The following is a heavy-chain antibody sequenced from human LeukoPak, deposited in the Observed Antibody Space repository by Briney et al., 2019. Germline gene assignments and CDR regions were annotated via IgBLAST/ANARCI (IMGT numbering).Heavy chain of an antibody. CDR1: GFTFSSYD. CDR2: VRYDGRNK. J-gene: IGHJ6*03. CDR3: AKGSKAVLFTRDHYMDV. Sequence: GGSLRLSCAASGFTFSSYDIHWVRQAPGKGLEGVAFVRYDGRNKYYGDSVRGRFTISRDNSKNTLYLQMNSLRPEDTAVYFCAKGSKAVLFTRDHYMDVWGKGTTVTISS. D-gene: IGHD3-3*01. V-gene: IGHV3-30*02.